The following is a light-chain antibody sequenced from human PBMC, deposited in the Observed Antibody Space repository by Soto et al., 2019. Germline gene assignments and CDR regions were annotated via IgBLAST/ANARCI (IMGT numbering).Light chain of an antibody. Sequence: VLTQSPGTLSLSPGERATLSCRASRTVGNNYLAWYQQRPGQAPNLLIYDASNRATGIPDRFSGSGSGTDFTLTIARLEPEDFAVYYCQLYGISPHFGQGTRLAIK. J-gene: IGKJ5*01. V-gene: IGKV3-20*01. CDR2: DAS. CDR3: QLYGISPH. CDR1: RTVGNNY.